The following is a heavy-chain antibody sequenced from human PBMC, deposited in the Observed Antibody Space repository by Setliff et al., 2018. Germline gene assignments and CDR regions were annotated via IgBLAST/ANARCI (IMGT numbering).Heavy chain of an antibody. V-gene: IGHV3-7*01. J-gene: IGHJ3*02. D-gene: IGHD3-22*01. CDR3: TRDLSPYDSSGAFDM. CDR2: IKQDGSQK. CDR1: GFTFSRYW. Sequence: PGGSLRLSCAASGFTFSRYWMIWVRQAPGRGLEWVTNIKQDGSQKYYVDSVKGRFTISRDNARNSLYLQMNSLRAEDTAVYYCTRDLSPYDSSGAFDMWGQGTMVTVSS.